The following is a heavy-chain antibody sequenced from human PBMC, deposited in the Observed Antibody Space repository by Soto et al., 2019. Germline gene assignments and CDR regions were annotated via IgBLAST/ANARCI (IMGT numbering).Heavy chain of an antibody. CDR1: GGSMSFYS. Sequence: SETLSLTCAVSGGSMSFYSWSWIPQPPGKGREWIGYIYHSGDTNYNPSLKSGVTISVDRPKNQLSLKLTSVTAADTAVYYCARASGVAGNWFDPWGQGTLVTVSS. CDR2: IYHSGDT. V-gene: IGHV4-59*12. CDR3: ARASGVAGNWFDP. D-gene: IGHD6-19*01. J-gene: IGHJ5*02.